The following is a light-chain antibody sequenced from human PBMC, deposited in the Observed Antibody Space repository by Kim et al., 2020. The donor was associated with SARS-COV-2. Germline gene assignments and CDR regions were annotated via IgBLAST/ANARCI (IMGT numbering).Light chain of an antibody. Sequence: LAPGERATLSCRGIQSVSSDLAWYQHRPGQAPRSLLYGASTRATCIPARFSGSGSGTAFTPTISSMQSEDFAVYYCQKYNNWLTFGGGTKVEI. J-gene: IGKJ4*01. V-gene: IGKV3D-15*01. CDR1: QSVSSD. CDR2: GAS. CDR3: QKYNNWLT.